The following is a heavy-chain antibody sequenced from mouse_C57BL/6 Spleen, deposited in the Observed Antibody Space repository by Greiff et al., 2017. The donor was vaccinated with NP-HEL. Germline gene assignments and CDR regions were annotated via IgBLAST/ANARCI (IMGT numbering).Heavy chain of an antibody. CDR3: ARQRDGSSLYWYFDV. CDR2: ISSGGSYT. Sequence: DVMLVESGGDLVKPGGSLKLSCAASGFTFSSYGMSWVRQTPDKRLEWVATISSGGSYTYYPDSVKGRFTISRDNAKNTLYLQMSSLKSEDTAMYYCARQRDGSSLYWYFDVWGTGTTVTVSS. D-gene: IGHD1-1*01. V-gene: IGHV5-6*02. CDR1: GFTFSSYG. J-gene: IGHJ1*03.